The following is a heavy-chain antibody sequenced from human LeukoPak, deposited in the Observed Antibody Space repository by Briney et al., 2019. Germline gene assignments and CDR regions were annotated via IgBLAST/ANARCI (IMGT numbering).Heavy chain of an antibody. V-gene: IGHV3-74*01. CDR2: ISSDGSTT. J-gene: IGHJ4*02. Sequence: GGSLRLSCAASGFTFSNYWMYWVRQAPGEGLVWVSRISSDGSTTANADSVRGRFTISRDNTKSTLYLQMNSLRAEDTAVYYCAKDLFPYYYDSSGYPFLPDYWGQGTLVTVSS. D-gene: IGHD3-22*01. CDR1: GFTFSNYW. CDR3: AKDLFPYYYDSSGYPFLPDY.